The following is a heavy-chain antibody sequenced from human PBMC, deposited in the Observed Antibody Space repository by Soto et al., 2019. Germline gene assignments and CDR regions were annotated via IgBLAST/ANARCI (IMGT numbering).Heavy chain of an antibody. Sequence: ASVKVSCKASGYTFTSYGISWLRQAPGQGLEWMGWISAYNGNTNYAQKLQGRVTMTTDTSTSTAYMELRSLRSDDTAVYYCARVVVVPAAMSPYYYYEMDVWGKGTTVTVSS. CDR2: ISAYNGNT. V-gene: IGHV1-18*01. CDR1: GYTFTSYG. D-gene: IGHD2-2*01. CDR3: ARVVVVPAAMSPYYYYEMDV. J-gene: IGHJ6*03.